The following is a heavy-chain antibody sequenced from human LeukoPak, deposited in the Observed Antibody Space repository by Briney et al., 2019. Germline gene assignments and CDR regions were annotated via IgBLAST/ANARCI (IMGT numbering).Heavy chain of an antibody. CDR3: TTANLKYCSSTSCYDDAFDI. CDR2: IKSKTEGETT. D-gene: IGHD2-2*01. CDR1: GFTFSNAW. V-gene: IGHV3-15*01. Sequence: GGSLRLSCAASGFTFSNAWMTWVRQAPGKGLEWVGRIKSKTEGETTDYAELVKGRFAISRDDSKNTLYLQMNSLNTEDTAVYYCTTANLKYCSSTSCYDDAFDIWGQGTMVTVSS. J-gene: IGHJ3*02.